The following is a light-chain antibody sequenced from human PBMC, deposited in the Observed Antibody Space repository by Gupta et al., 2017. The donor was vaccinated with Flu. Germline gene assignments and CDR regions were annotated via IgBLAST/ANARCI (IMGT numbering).Light chain of an antibody. CDR1: QSISSY. J-gene: IGKJ3*01. CDR3: QQSESTPLA. Sequence: DIQITHSPSSLSASVGERVTNTCRASQSISSYLNWYQQKPGEAAKVLNYAASSLQSGVPSRFSGSGSGTDFTLTISSMQAGDFATYYCQQSESTPLAFGPGTKVDIK. CDR2: AAS. V-gene: IGKV1-39*01.